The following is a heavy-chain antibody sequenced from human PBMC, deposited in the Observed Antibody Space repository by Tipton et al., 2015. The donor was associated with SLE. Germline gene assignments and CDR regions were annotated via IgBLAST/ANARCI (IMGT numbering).Heavy chain of an antibody. CDR2: INHSGST. CDR1: GGSFSGYY. D-gene: IGHD5-12*01. V-gene: IGHV4-34*01. CDR3: ARDRVDSDAFDI. Sequence: TLSLTCAVYGGSFSGYYWSWIRQPPGKGLEWIGEINHSGSTNYNPSLKSRVTISVDMSKNQFSLKLSSVTAADTAVYYCARDRVDSDAFDIWGQGTMVTVSS. J-gene: IGHJ3*02.